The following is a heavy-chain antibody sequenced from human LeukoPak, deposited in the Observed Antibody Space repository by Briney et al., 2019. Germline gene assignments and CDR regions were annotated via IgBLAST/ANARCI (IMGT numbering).Heavy chain of an antibody. J-gene: IGHJ4*02. D-gene: IGHD3-22*01. CDR3: ARSYDSSGYYYTDY. V-gene: IGHV4-59*08. CDR2: IYHSGST. Sequence: SETLSLTCTVSGGSISSYYWSWIRQPPGKGLEWIGYIYHSGSTNYNPSLKSRVTISVDTSKNQFSLKLSSVTAADTAVYYCARSYDSSGYYYTDYWGQGTLVTVSS. CDR1: GGSISSYY.